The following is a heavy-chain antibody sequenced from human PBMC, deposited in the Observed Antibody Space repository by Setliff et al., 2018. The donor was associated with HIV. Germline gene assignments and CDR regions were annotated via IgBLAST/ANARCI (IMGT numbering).Heavy chain of an antibody. CDR3: VRDPIEGSPDYFDY. CDR1: GFTFSSYV. D-gene: IGHD1-26*01. CDR2: MSTGGGIK. V-gene: IGHV3-30-3*01. J-gene: IGHJ4*02. Sequence: VGSLRLSCAATGFTFSSYVLHWVRQAPGKGLEWVAVMSTGGGIKICADSVKGRFTISRDNSRNTLFLQMNNLRPEDTATYYCVRDPIEGSPDYFDYWGQGALVTVSS.